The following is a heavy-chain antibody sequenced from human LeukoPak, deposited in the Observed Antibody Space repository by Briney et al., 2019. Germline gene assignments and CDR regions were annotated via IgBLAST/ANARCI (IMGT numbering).Heavy chain of an antibody. CDR1: GFTFSTYW. Sequence: GGSLRLSCAASGFTFSTYWMGWVRQAPGKGLEWVANINQDEGEKYYVDSVKGRFTISRDNSKNTLYLQMNSLRAEDTAVYYCAKVYSRSSGWYSLGGDYFDYWGQGTLVTVSS. CDR3: AKVYSRSSGWYSLGGDYFDY. CDR2: INQDEGEK. V-gene: IGHV3-7*03. D-gene: IGHD6-19*01. J-gene: IGHJ4*02.